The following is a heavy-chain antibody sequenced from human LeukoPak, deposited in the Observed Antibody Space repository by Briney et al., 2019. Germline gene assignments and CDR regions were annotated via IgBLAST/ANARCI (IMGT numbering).Heavy chain of an antibody. J-gene: IGHJ3*02. Sequence: GGSLRLSCAASGFIFTNYNLNWVRLAPGKGLEWISSITSSSYMFYSDSVKGRFTISRDNTKNSLYLQMNSLRPEDTAAYYCARDRYFSDSSGYPYDIWGQGTMVTVSS. CDR3: ARDRYFSDSSGYPYDI. CDR1: GFIFTNYN. CDR2: ITSSSYM. D-gene: IGHD3-22*01. V-gene: IGHV3-21*01.